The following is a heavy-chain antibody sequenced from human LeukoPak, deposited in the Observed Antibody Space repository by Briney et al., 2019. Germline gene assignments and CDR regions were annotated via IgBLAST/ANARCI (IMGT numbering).Heavy chain of an antibody. CDR1: GGSISSTYDH. CDR3: ARRLHYFDY. CDR2: IRYSGTT. D-gene: IGHD2-21*02. V-gene: IGHV4-39*01. Sequence: TPPETLSLTCTVSGGSISSTYDHWDWIRQPPGKGLEWLGSIRYSGTTYYNPSLKGRVTIFVDTSNNQFSLRLRSVTAADTAVYYCARRLHYFDYWGQGSLVTVSS. J-gene: IGHJ4*02.